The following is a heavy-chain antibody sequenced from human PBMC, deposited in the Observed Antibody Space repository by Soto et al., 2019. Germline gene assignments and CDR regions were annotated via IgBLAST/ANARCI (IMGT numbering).Heavy chain of an antibody. Sequence: EVQLVESGGGLVQPGGSLRLSCAASGFIFSDHYMDWVRQAPGKGLEWVGRTRDKAHSYTTEYAATVKGRVTISSDESKNSLFLQMSSLKTEDTAVYYCARVRSSSWGLDAFDIWGQGTMVTVSS. CDR2: TRDKAHSYTT. V-gene: IGHV3-72*01. CDR1: GFIFSDHY. J-gene: IGHJ3*02. D-gene: IGHD6-13*01. CDR3: ARVRSSSWGLDAFDI.